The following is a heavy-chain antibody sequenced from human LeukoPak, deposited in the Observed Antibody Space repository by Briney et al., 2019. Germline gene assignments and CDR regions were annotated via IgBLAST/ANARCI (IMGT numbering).Heavy chain of an antibody. CDR1: GFTFGDFW. J-gene: IGHJ4*02. V-gene: IGHV3-15*01. CDR2: IKRTTDGGPT. Sequence: GGSLRLSCAVSGFTFGDFWMSWVRQVPGKGRGWVARIKRTTDGGPTDYAAPVKGRFSISRDDSIHTLYLQMNSLTLEDTAVYYCSAGLGTSDLDYWGQGTLVTVSS. D-gene: IGHD7-27*01. CDR3: SAGLGTSDLDY.